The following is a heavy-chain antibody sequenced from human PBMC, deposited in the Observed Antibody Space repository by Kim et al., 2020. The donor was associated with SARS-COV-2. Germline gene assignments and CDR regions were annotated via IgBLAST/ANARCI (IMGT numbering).Heavy chain of an antibody. CDR1: GFTFSNYW. D-gene: IGHD3-9*01. Sequence: GGSLRLSCAASGFTFSNYWIHWVRQPPGKGLMWVSRINGDGSVTNYADSVKGRFSISRDNPKNTSYLQINSLKAEDTAVYYCARDPLRYDNLIGYLPEGYCQDGGQGTLLHVSS. J-gene: IGHJ1*01. V-gene: IGHV3-74*01. CDR3: ARDPLRYDNLIGYLPEGYCQD. CDR2: INGDGSVT.